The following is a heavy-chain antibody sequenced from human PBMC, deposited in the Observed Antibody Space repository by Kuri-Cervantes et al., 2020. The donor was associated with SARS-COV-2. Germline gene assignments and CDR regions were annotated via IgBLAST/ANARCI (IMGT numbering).Heavy chain of an antibody. J-gene: IGHJ3*02. Sequence: GESLKISCAASGFTFSSYGMHWVRQAPGKGLEWVAVIWYDGSNKYYADSVKGRFTISRDNSKNTLYLQMNSLRAEDTAVYYCARAHYYGSGSYPLGAFDIWGQGTMVTVSS. D-gene: IGHD3-10*01. V-gene: IGHV3-33*08. CDR1: GFTFSSYG. CDR2: IWYDGSNK. CDR3: ARAHYYGSGSYPLGAFDI.